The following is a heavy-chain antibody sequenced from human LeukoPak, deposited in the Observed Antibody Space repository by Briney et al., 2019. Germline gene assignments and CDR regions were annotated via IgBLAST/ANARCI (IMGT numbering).Heavy chain of an antibody. CDR3: AKAPYYYDSSAGGWFDP. V-gene: IGHV3-23*01. CDR1: GFTFYTYA. CDR2: ISGSGGST. Sequence: GGSLRLSCAASGFTFYTYAMTWVRQAPGKGLEWVSAISGSGGSTYYADSVKGRFTISRDNSKNTLYLQMNSLRAEDTAVYYCAKAPYYYDSSAGGWFDPWGQGTLVTVSS. D-gene: IGHD3-22*01. J-gene: IGHJ5*02.